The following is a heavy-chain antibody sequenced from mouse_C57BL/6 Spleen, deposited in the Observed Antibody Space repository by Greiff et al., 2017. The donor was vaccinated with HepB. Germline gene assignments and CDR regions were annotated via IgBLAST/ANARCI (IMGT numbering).Heavy chain of an antibody. CDR3: ARREKGDYDYLRFDY. CDR1: GYTFTSYW. D-gene: IGHD2-4*01. V-gene: IGHV1-64*01. CDR2: IHPNSGST. J-gene: IGHJ2*01. Sequence: QVQLQQPGAELVKPGASVKLSCKASGYTFTSYWMHWVKQRPGQGLEWIGMIHPNSGSTNYNEKFKSKATLTVDKSSSTAYMQLSSLTSEDSAVYYCARREKGDYDYLRFDYWGQGTTLTVSS.